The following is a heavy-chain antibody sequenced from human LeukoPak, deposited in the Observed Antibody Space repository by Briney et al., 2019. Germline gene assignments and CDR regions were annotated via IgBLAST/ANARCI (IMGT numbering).Heavy chain of an antibody. D-gene: IGHD3-3*01. V-gene: IGHV3-53*01. J-gene: IGHJ5*02. Sequence: PGGSLRLSCAASGFTVSSNYMIWVRQAPGKGLEWVSVIYSGGSTYYADSVKGRFTISRDNSKNTLYLQMNSLRAEDTAVYYCARGPSDFWSGYWFDPWGQGTLVTVSS. CDR2: IYSGGST. CDR3: ARGPSDFWSGYWFDP. CDR1: GFTVSSNY.